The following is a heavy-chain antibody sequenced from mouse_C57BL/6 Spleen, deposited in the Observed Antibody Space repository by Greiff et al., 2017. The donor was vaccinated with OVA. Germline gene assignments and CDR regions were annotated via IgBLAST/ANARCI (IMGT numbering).Heavy chain of an antibody. CDR1: GFTFSDYG. CDR2: ISNLAYSI. Sequence: DVQLQESGGGLVQPGGSLKLSCAASGFTFSDYGMAWVRQAPRKGPEWVAFISNLAYSIYYADTVTGRFTISRENAKNTLYLEMSSLRSEDTAMYYCARQGDGDWYFDVWGTGTTVTVSS. CDR3: ARQGDGDWYFDV. J-gene: IGHJ1*03. V-gene: IGHV5-15*01.